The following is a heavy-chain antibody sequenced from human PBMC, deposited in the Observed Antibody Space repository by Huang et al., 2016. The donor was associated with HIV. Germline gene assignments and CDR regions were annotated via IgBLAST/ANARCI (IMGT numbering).Heavy chain of an antibody. Sequence: EVQLMESGGGLVQLGGSLRLSCAASGFTFSTYNMDWVRQAPGKWLEWVSYITSSSGSRYYADSVKGRFTISRDNAKNSLYLQMNSLRAEDTAVYYCARFGSYYYGSGSYLDAFDIWGQGTMVTVSS. CDR2: ITSSSGSR. D-gene: IGHD3-10*01. V-gene: IGHV3-48*01. CDR1: GFTFSTYN. CDR3: ARFGSYYYGSGSYLDAFDI. J-gene: IGHJ3*02.